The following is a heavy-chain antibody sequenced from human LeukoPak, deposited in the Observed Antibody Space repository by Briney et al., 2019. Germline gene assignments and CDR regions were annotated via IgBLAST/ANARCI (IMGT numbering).Heavy chain of an antibody. Sequence: GGSLRLSCAASGFTFSSYRMSWVRQAPGKGLGWVANIKQDGSEKYYVDSVKGRFTISRDNAKNSLYLQMNSLRAEDTAVYYCARGGYDILTGYSYWGQGTLVTVSS. CDR3: ARGGYDILTGYSY. D-gene: IGHD3-9*01. V-gene: IGHV3-7*03. CDR1: GFTFSSYR. J-gene: IGHJ4*02. CDR2: IKQDGSEK.